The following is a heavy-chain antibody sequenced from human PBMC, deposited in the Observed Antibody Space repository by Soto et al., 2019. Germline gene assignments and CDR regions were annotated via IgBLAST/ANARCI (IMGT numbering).Heavy chain of an antibody. CDR3: ARDYTRAYHVPEDYYYGMDV. CDR2: IIPIFGTA. V-gene: IGHV1-69*01. CDR1: GGTFSSYA. D-gene: IGHD2-2*01. Sequence: QVQLVQSGAEVKKPGSSVKVSCKASGGTFSSYAISWVRQAPGQGLEWMGGIIPIFGTANYAQKFQGRVTITADESTSTAYMERSSLRSEDTAVYYCARDYTRAYHVPEDYYYGMDVWGQGTTVTVSS. J-gene: IGHJ6*02.